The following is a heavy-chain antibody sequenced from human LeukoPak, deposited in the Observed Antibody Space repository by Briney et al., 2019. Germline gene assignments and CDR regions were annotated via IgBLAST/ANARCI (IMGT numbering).Heavy chain of an antibody. V-gene: IGHV1-2*02. J-gene: IGHJ6*02. CDR3: ASAPYGSGTYSLYYYGLDV. Sequence: ASVKVSCKASGNIFSGSYMHWVGQAPGQGLEWMGWINPKSGDTKYGQKFQDRVIVTRDMSVTTVYMELSTLISDDTAVYYCASAPYGSGTYSLYYYGLDVWGQGATVTVSS. CDR1: GNIFSGSY. CDR2: INPKSGDT. D-gene: IGHD3-10*01.